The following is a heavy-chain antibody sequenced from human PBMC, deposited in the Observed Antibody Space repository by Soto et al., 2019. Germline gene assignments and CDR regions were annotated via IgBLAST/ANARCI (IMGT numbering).Heavy chain of an antibody. V-gene: IGHV3-7*01. CDR3: ARDVAFYNSFDP. J-gene: IGHJ5*02. CDR2: INQDGSDR. Sequence: GSLRLSCAGSGFSVSNNWMSWVRQAPGKGLEWVANINQDGSDRRYVGSAVGRFTISRDNAKNSVFLQMSSLGVEDTAIYYCARDVAFYNSFDPWGQGTLVTVSS. CDR1: GFSVSNNW. D-gene: IGHD3-10*01.